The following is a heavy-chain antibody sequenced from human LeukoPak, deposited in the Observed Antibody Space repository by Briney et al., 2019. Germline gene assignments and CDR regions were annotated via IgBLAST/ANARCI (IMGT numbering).Heavy chain of an antibody. D-gene: IGHD2-2*01. Sequence: PGGSLRLSFAASGFTFSSYGMHWVRRAPGKGLEWVAVISYDGSNKYYADSVKGRFTISRDNSKNTLYLQMNRLRAEDTAVYYCAKEARSTSNYYYYYYKDVWGKGTTVTVSS. CDR3: AKEARSTSNYYYYYYKDV. V-gene: IGHV3-30*18. CDR1: GFTFSSYG. J-gene: IGHJ6*03. CDR2: ISYDGSNK.